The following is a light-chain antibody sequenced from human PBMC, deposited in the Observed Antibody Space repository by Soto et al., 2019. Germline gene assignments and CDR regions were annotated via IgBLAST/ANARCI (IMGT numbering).Light chain of an antibody. J-gene: IGKJ5*01. CDR3: QQYNHWPLFT. CDR1: QSVSSY. Sequence: EIVMTQSPATLSVSPGETATPSCRASQSVSSYLAWYQQKPGQAPRLLIYGASTRATGIPARFSGSGSGTEFTLTISGLQSEDFAVYSCQQYNHWPLFTFGQGTRLEIK. V-gene: IGKV3-15*01. CDR2: GAS.